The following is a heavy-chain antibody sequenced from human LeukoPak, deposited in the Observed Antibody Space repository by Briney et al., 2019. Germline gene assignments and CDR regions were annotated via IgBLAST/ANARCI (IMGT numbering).Heavy chain of an antibody. CDR1: GGSISSTYYY. J-gene: IGHJ4*02. V-gene: IGHV4-39*07. D-gene: IGHD1-26*01. CDR2: IYYSGST. CDR3: ARDQSGSYLYFFDY. Sequence: KPSETLSLTCTVSGGSISSTYYYWGWIRQPPGKGLEWIGSIYYSGSTYYNPSLKSRVTISVDTSKTQFSLKLSSVTAADTAVYYCARDQSGSYLYFFDYWGQGTLVTVSS.